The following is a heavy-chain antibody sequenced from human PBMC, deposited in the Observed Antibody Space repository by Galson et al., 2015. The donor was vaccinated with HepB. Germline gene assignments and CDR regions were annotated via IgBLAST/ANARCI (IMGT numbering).Heavy chain of an antibody. CDR3: ARDRGYCSGGSCFSWFDP. V-gene: IGHV3-74*01. D-gene: IGHD2-15*01. CDR1: GFTFSSYW. Sequence: SLRLSCAASGFTFSSYWMHWVRQAPGKGLVWVSRINSDGSSTSYADSVKGRFTISRDNAKNTLYLQMNSLRAEDTAVYYCARDRGYCSGGSCFSWFDPWGQGTLVTVSS. J-gene: IGHJ5*02. CDR2: INSDGSST.